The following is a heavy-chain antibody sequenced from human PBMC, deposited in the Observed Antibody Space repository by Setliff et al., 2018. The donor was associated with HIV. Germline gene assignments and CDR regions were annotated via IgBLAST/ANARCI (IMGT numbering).Heavy chain of an antibody. CDR1: GGSISGHY. D-gene: IGHD3-10*01. J-gene: IGHJ6*02. Sequence: PSETLSLTCSFSGGSISGHYWSWIRQTPGKGLEWIATIYTTERISYNPSLRSRVTISVETSQNLFSLRLRSVTAADTGVYYCARPGSSSYYYAMDVWGLGTTVTGLL. CDR2: IYTTERI. V-gene: IGHV4-59*11. CDR3: ARPGSSSYYYAMDV.